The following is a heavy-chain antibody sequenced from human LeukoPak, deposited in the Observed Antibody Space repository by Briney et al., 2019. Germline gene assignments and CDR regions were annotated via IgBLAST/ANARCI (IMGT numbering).Heavy chain of an antibody. D-gene: IGHD1-26*01. J-gene: IGHJ4*02. Sequence: GGSLRLSCAASGFTFSSYWMHWVRQAPGKGLVWVSRIERDGRSTSYADSVRGRFTISRDNAKNTLYLQMNSLRAEDTAVYYCAREHRHEGATVDSWGQGTLVTVPS. V-gene: IGHV3-74*01. CDR3: AREHRHEGATVDS. CDR1: GFTFSSYW. CDR2: IERDGRST.